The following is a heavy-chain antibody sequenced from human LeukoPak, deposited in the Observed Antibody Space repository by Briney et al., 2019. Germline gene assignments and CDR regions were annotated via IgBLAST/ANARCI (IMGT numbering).Heavy chain of an antibody. V-gene: IGHV4-34*01. CDR2: INHSGST. J-gene: IGHJ5*02. Sequence: SETLSLTCAVYGGSFSGYYWSWIRRPPGKGLEWIGEINHSGSTNYNPSLKSRVTISVDTSKNQFSLKLSSVTAADTAVYYCARAHSSGWYNWFDPWGQGTLVTVSS. CDR3: ARAHSSGWYNWFDP. CDR1: GGSFSGYY. D-gene: IGHD6-19*01.